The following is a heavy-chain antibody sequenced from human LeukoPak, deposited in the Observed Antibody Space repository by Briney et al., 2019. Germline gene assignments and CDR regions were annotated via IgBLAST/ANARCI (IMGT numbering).Heavy chain of an antibody. CDR2: FDPEDGET. J-gene: IGHJ5*02. CDR1: GYTLTELS. D-gene: IGHD3-9*01. Sequence: ASVKVSCKVSGYTLTELSMHWVRQAPGKGLEWMGGFDPEDGETIYAQKFQGRVTMTEDTSTDTAYMELSSLRSEDTAVYYCARDGHTLLRYFDWLFNSNWFDPWGQGTLVTVSS. V-gene: IGHV1-24*01. CDR3: ARDGHTLLRYFDWLFNSNWFDP.